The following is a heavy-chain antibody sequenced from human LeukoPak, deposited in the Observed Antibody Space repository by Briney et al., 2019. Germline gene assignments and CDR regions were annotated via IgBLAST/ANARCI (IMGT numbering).Heavy chain of an antibody. CDR3: ARVEVGPRGNVTDY. Sequence: SETLSLTCAVYGGSLSDYHWRWIRQPAGEGLEWIGEISHSGSTNYNPSLKSRVTVSLDTPKNQFSLKLSSVTAADTAVYYCARVEVGPRGNVTDYWGQGTLVTVSS. CDR1: GGSLSDYH. V-gene: IGHV4-34*01. D-gene: IGHD3/OR15-3a*01. CDR2: ISHSGST. J-gene: IGHJ4*02.